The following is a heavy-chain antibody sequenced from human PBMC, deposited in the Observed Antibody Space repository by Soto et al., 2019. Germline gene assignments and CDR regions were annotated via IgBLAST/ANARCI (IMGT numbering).Heavy chain of an antibody. V-gene: IGHV3-21*01. CDR1: GFTFSSYS. CDR3: ASLDSSGWSVDY. CDR2: ISSSSSYI. D-gene: IGHD6-19*01. J-gene: IGHJ4*02. Sequence: GGSLRLSCAASGFTFSSYSMNWVRQAPGEGLEWVSSISSSSSYIYYADSVKGRFTISRDNAKNSLYLQMNSLRAEDTAVYYCASLDSSGWSVDYWGQGTLVTAPQ.